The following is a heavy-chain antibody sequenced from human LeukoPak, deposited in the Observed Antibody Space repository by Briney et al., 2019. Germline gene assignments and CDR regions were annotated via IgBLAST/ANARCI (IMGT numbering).Heavy chain of an antibody. CDR3: AKASQGGYSYGSGYFDY. J-gene: IGHJ4*02. V-gene: IGHV3-30-3*01. D-gene: IGHD5-18*01. Sequence: GGSLRLSRAASGFTFSSYAMHWVRQAPGKGLEWVAVISYDGSNKYYADSVRGRFTISRDNSKNTLYLQMNSLRAEDTAMYYCAKASQGGYSYGSGYFDYWGQGTLVTVSS. CDR1: GFTFSSYA. CDR2: ISYDGSNK.